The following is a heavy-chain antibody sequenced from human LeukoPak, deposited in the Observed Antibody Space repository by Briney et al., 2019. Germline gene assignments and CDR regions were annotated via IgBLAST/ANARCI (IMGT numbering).Heavy chain of an antibody. Sequence: GGSLRLSCAASGFTFSSYWMSGVRQAPGKGLEWVANIKQDGSEKYYVDSVQGRFTISRDNAKNSLYLQMNGLRGEDTAVYFCARDHTSDFWGQGTLVTVSS. CDR2: IKQDGSEK. CDR1: GFTFSSYW. J-gene: IGHJ4*02. CDR3: ARDHTSDF. V-gene: IGHV3-7*01.